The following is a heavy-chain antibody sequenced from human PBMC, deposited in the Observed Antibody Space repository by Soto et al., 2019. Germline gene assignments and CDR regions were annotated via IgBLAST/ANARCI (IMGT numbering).Heavy chain of an antibody. J-gene: IGHJ6*02. CDR3: ASQGDEKRPYYYDGMDV. CDR1: GNTFTNNY. D-gene: IGHD2-21*02. CDR2: INPDGGRT. V-gene: IGHV1-46*03. Sequence: QVQLVQSGAEVKKPGASVKVSCKASGNTFTNNYIHWVRQAPGQGLEWMGVINPDGGRTTYAQKFQGRIIMTGDTSTRIVSMELSSLRSEDTAVYYCASQGDEKRPYYYDGMDVWGQGTTVTVSS.